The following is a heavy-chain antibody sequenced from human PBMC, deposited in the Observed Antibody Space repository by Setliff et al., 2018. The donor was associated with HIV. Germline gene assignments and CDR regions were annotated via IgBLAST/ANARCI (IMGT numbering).Heavy chain of an antibody. D-gene: IGHD3-10*01. CDR1: GYTFTSYG. V-gene: IGHV1-8*02. CDR2: MNPNSGAT. Sequence: GASVKVSCKASGYTFTSYGIIWVRRATGQGLEWMGWMNPNSGATGYAQKFKDRFIMTRDTSISTAYMELSSLTSEDTAVYYCASGKGVRGVIIRGGLDVWGKGTTVT. CDR3: ASGKGVRGVIIRGGLDV. J-gene: IGHJ6*03.